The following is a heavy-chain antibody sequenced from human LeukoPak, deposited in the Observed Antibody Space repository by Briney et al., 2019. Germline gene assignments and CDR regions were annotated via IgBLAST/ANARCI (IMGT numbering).Heavy chain of an antibody. J-gene: IGHJ5*02. CDR2: INTNTGNP. V-gene: IGHV7-4-1*01. D-gene: IGHD6-13*01. CDR3: ARDFKRGGRWQQLVKRFDP. Sequence: ASVKVSCKASGYTFTSYGISWVRQAPGQGLEWMGWINTNTGNPTYAQGFTGRFVFSLDTSVSTAYLQIGSLKAEDTAVYYCARDFKRGGRWQQLVKRFDPWGQGTLVTVSS. CDR1: GYTFTSYG.